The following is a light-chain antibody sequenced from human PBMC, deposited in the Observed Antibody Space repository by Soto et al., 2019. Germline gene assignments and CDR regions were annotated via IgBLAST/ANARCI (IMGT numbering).Light chain of an antibody. J-gene: IGKJ2*01. Sequence: DIQMTQSPSSLSASVGDRVTITCRASQSISSYLNWYQQKPGKAPKLLIYAASSLQSGVPSRFSGSGAGTDYTLTISSLQPEDCATYYCQQSYSTPTFGQGTKLEIK. CDR1: QSISSY. V-gene: IGKV1-39*01. CDR3: QQSYSTPT. CDR2: AAS.